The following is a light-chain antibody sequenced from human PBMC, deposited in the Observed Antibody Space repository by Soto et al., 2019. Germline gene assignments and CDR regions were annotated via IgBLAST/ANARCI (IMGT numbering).Light chain of an antibody. CDR3: QHSYSTPPEIT. Sequence: DIQMTQSPSSLSASVGDRVTITCRASQSISSYLNWYQQKPGKAPKLLIYAASSLQSGVPSRFSGSGSGTDFTLTISSLQPEDFATYYCQHSYSTPPEITFGQGTRLEIK. V-gene: IGKV1-39*01. CDR1: QSISSY. J-gene: IGKJ5*01. CDR2: AAS.